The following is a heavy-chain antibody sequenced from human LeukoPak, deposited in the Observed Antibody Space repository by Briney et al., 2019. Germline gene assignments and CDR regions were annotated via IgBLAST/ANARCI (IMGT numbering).Heavy chain of an antibody. V-gene: IGHV3-23*01. CDR2: ITGSGGST. CDR1: GIALSDYG. Sequence: GGSLRLSCAVSGIALSDYGMSWVRQAPGKGLEWVAGITGSGGSTNYADSVKGRFTISRDNPKNTLYLQMNSLRAEDTAVYFCAKRGVVIRVILVGFHKEAYYFDSWGQGALVTVSS. J-gene: IGHJ4*02. CDR3: AKRGVVIRVILVGFHKEAYYFDS. D-gene: IGHD3-22*01.